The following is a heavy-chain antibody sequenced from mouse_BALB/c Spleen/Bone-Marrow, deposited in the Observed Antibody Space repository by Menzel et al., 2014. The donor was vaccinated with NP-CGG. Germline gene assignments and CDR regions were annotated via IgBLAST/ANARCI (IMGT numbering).Heavy chain of an antibody. CDR3: ARGTTALRYFDV. CDR2: INGGSNTI. V-gene: IGHV5-17*02. J-gene: IGHJ1*01. Sequence: EVKVVESGGGLVQPGGSRKLSCAASGFTFSSFGMHWIRQAPEKGLEWVAYINGGSNTIYYADTVEGRFTISRDNPKNTLFLQMTSLRSEDTAMYFCARGTTALRYFDVWGAGTTVTVSS. CDR1: GFTFSSFG. D-gene: IGHD1-2*01.